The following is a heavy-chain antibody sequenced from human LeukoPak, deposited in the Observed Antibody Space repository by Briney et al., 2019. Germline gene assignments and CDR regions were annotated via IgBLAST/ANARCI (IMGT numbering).Heavy chain of an antibody. Sequence: PGGSLRLSCAASGFTFSSYSMNWVRQAPGKGLEWVSSISSSSSSYIYYADSVKGRFTISRDNAKNSLYLQMNSLRAEDTAVYYCARDQRLSGEFDYWGQGTLVTVSS. D-gene: IGHD4-17*01. V-gene: IGHV3-21*01. J-gene: IGHJ4*02. CDR2: ISSSSSSYI. CDR3: ARDQRLSGEFDY. CDR1: GFTFSSYS.